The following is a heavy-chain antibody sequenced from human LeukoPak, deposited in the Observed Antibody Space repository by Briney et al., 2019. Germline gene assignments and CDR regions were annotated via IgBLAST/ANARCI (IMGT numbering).Heavy chain of an antibody. CDR3: AKSSTSQRGYCGMDV. Sequence: GGSLRLSCAASGFTFSNYAMSWVRQAPGKGLEWVSFITDSGSSTYYADSVKGRFTISRDSSKNTLSLQMNSLRVEDTGVYFCAKSSTSQRGYCGMDVWGQGTTVTVSS. V-gene: IGHV3-23*01. CDR1: GFTFSNYA. D-gene: IGHD6-25*01. CDR2: ITDSGSST. J-gene: IGHJ6*02.